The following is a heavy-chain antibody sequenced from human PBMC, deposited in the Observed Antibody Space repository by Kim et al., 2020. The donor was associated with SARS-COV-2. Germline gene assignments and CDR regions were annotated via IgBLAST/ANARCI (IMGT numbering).Heavy chain of an antibody. V-gene: IGHV3-30-3*01. CDR2: ISYDGSNK. CDR1: GFTFSSYA. D-gene: IGHD2-8*01. Sequence: GGSLRLSCAASGFTFSSYAMHCVRQAPGKGLEWVAVISYDGSNKYYADSVKGRFTISRDNSKNTLYLQMNSLRAEDTAVYYCARSLMRDYYYYYGMDVWGQGTTVTVSS. CDR3: ARSLMRDYYYYYGMDV. J-gene: IGHJ6*02.